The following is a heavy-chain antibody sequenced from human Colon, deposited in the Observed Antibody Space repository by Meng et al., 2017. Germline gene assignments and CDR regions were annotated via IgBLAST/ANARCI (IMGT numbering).Heavy chain of an antibody. Sequence: GESLKISCAASGFTFSDYAMHWVRQAPGKGLEWVAIILDDGSYEYYSDSVNGRFTISRDNSKNTSYLQMNSLRAEDTAVYFCARDFLNDAFDIWGQGTMVTVSS. J-gene: IGHJ3*02. CDR3: ARDFLNDAFDI. CDR2: ILDDGSYE. CDR1: GFTFSDYA. D-gene: IGHD2/OR15-2a*01. V-gene: IGHV3-30*04.